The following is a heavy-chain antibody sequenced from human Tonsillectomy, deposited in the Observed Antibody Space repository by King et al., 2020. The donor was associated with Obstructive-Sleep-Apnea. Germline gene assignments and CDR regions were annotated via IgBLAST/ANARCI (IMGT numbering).Heavy chain of an antibody. J-gene: IGHJ4*02. CDR1: GFTFSSYA. Sequence: VQLVESGGGVVQPGRSLRLSCAASGFTFSSYAMHWVRQAPGKGLEWGAVISYDGSNKYYADSVKGRFTISRDNSKNTLYLQMNSLRAEDTAVYYCARGTYYDSSGYYYGYYFDYWGQGTLVTVSS. CDR2: ISYDGSNK. CDR3: ARGTYYDSSGYYYGYYFDY. V-gene: IGHV3-30-3*01. D-gene: IGHD3-22*01.